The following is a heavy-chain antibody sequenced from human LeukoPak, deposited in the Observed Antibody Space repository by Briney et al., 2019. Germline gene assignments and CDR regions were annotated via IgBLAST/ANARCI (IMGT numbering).Heavy chain of an antibody. V-gene: IGHV4-38-2*01. CDR3: ARRNDFWSGYYEGWFDP. CDR2: IYHSGST. Sequence: SETLSLTCAVSGYSISSGYYWGWIRQPPGKGLESTGSIYHSGSTYYNPSLKSRVTISVDTSKNQFSLKLSSVTAADTAVYYCARRNDFWSGYYEGWFDPWGQGTLVTVSS. J-gene: IGHJ5*02. D-gene: IGHD3-3*01. CDR1: GYSISSGYY.